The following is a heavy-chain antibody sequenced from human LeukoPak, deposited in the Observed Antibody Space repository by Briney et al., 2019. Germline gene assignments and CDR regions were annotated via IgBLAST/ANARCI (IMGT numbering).Heavy chain of an antibody. V-gene: IGHV3-11*04. CDR3: ASSIAARPWNY. CDR1: GFTFSDCQ. J-gene: IGHJ4*02. Sequence: PGGSLRLSCAASGFTFSDCQMSWIRQAPGKGLEWVSYISGGGSSIYYADSVKGRFTISRDNATNSLYLQMNSLRADDTAVYYCASSIAARPWNYWGQGTLVTVSS. CDR2: ISGGGSSI. D-gene: IGHD6-6*01.